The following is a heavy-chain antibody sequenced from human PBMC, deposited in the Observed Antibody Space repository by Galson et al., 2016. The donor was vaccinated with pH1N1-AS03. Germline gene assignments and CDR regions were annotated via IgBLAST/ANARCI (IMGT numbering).Heavy chain of an antibody. J-gene: IGHJ6*02. CDR3: AKDLGTHYYGMDV. CDR1: GFTFSGYA. CDR2: ISYDGSNK. Sequence: SLRLSCAASGFTFSGYAMNWVRRAPGKGLEWVAVISYDGSNKYYAASVKGRFTISRDNSNNTLYLQMKSLRAEDKAVYYCAKDLGTHYYGMDVWGQGTTVTVSS. V-gene: IGHV3-30*18.